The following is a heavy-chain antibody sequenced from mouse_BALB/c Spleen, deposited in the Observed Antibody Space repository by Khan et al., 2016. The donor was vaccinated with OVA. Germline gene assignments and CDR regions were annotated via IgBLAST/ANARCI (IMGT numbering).Heavy chain of an antibody. CDR2: INTYTGEP. Sequence: QIQLVQSGPELKKPGETVKISCKASGYTFTNNGMNWVKQAPGKGLKWMGWINTYTGEPTYANDFKGRSAFSLETSASTAFLQINNLKNEDTATYFCARVGYSGTMDYWGQGTSVTVSS. CDR3: ARVGYSGTMDY. V-gene: IGHV9-3-1*01. J-gene: IGHJ4*01. CDR1: GYTFTNNG.